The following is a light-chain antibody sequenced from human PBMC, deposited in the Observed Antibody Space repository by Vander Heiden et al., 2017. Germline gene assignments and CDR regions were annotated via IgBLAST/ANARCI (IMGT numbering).Light chain of an antibody. CDR1: TTNIENNY. V-gene: IGLV1-47*01. Sequence: QSLLPQPPSTFATPRQRVTFSCSGSTTNIENNYVYWDQKFPGTAPKIVIYRDNQRPSGISDRFSGSKSGTSASLAISGLRSEDEADYYCATWDDSLSSWVFGGGTGLTVL. J-gene: IGLJ3*02. CDR2: RDN. CDR3: ATWDDSLSSWV.